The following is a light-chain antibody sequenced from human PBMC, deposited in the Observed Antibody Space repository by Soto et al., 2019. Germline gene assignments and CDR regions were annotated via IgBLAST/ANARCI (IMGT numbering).Light chain of an antibody. CDR2: INN. J-gene: IGLJ1*01. V-gene: IGLV1-44*01. CDR1: SSNIGSNT. Sequence: QSVLTQPPSESGTPGQRVTISCSGSSSNIGSNTVNWYQQLPGTAPKLVIYINNQRPSGVPDRFSGSKSGTSASLVVSGLQSEDEADYYCAAWDDSLNAYVFGIGTKVTV. CDR3: AAWDDSLNAYV.